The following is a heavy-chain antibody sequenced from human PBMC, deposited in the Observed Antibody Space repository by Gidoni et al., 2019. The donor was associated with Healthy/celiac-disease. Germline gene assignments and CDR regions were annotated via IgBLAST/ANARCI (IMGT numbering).Heavy chain of an antibody. Sequence: QLQLQESGTGLVKPSATLSLTCPVSGGSISSSSYYWGWIRQPPGKGLEWIGSIYYSGSTYYNPSLKSRVTISVDTSKNQCSLKLSSVTAADTAVYYCACTYYDILTGYWTFDYWGQGTLVTVSS. D-gene: IGHD3-9*01. CDR1: GGSISSSSYY. CDR3: ACTYYDILTGYWTFDY. CDR2: IYYSGST. J-gene: IGHJ4*02. V-gene: IGHV4-39*01.